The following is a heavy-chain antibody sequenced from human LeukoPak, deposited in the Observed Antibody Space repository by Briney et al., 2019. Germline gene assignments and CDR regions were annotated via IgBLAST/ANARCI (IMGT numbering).Heavy chain of an antibody. CDR3: TTTYYYDRSGYSSYY. D-gene: IGHD3-22*01. V-gene: IGHV3-15*01. J-gene: IGHJ4*02. CDR2: IKSKPAGGTI. Sequence: GRSLRLSCAASGFTFSNYGMHWVRQAPGKGLEWVGRIKSKPAGGTIDYAAPVKGRFTISRDDSKNTVYLQMNSLKPEDTAVYYCTTTYYYDRSGYSSYYWGQGTLVTVSS. CDR1: GFTFSNYG.